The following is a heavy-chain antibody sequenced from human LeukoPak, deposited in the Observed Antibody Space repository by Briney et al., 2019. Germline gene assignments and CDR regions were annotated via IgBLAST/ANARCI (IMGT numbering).Heavy chain of an antibody. V-gene: IGHV3-48*01. J-gene: IGHJ3*02. Sequence: GGSLRLSCAASGFTFSSYSMNWVRQAPGKGLEWVSYISSSSSTIYYADSVKGRFTISRDNAKNSLYLQMNSLRAEDTAVYYCAREGPNTMWNFDSFDIWGQGTMVTVSS. CDR3: AREGPNTMWNFDSFDI. CDR2: ISSSSSTI. D-gene: IGHD3-10*02. CDR1: GFTFSSYS.